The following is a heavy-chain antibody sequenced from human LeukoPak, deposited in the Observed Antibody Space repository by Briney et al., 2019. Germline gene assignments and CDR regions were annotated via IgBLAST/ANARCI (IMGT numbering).Heavy chain of an antibody. J-gene: IGHJ3*02. CDR1: GFTFSNYA. D-gene: IGHD3-22*01. V-gene: IGHV3-30*01. Sequence: GGSLRLSCVVSGFTFSNYAMHWVRQAPGKGLEGVAVISYDGSNTYYADSVKGRFTISRDNSKNTLYLQMNSLRAEDTAVYYCARGDSSAYAAFDIWGQGTMVTVSS. CDR2: ISYDGSNT. CDR3: ARGDSSAYAAFDI.